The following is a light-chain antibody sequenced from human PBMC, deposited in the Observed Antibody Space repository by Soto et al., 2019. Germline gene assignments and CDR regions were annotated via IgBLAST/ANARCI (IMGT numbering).Light chain of an antibody. CDR1: SSDIGAYDY. J-gene: IGLJ1*01. CDR2: EVN. Sequence: QSALTQPASLSGSPGQSITISCTGTSSDIGAYDYVSWFQQHPGKAPKLMISEVNNRPSGVSNRFSGSKSGNTAYLTISGLQVEDEADYYCCSYAASNTFVFGTGTKV. V-gene: IGLV2-14*01. CDR3: CSYAASNTFV.